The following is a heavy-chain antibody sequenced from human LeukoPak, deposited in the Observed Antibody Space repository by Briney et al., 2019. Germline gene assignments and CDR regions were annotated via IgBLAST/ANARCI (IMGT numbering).Heavy chain of an antibody. Sequence: SETLSLTCTVSGGSISSYYWSWIRQPPGKGLEWIGYIYYSGSTNYNPSLKSRVTISVDTSKNQFSLKLSSVTAADTAVDYCARHRAMVRGDFDYWGQGTLVTVSS. CDR2: IYYSGST. CDR3: ARHRAMVRGDFDY. J-gene: IGHJ4*02. CDR1: GGSISSYY. D-gene: IGHD3-10*01. V-gene: IGHV4-59*08.